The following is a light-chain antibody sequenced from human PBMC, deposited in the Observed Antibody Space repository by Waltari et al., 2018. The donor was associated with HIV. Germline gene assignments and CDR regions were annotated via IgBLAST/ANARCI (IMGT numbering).Light chain of an antibody. Sequence: QSVLTQPASVSASSGASVTISCTGTSSAFGFDNYVSWYQQYPGKAPTFIIYDVSSRPSGVSDRFSGSKSGNTASLTISGLQNEDEADYFCTSYTTSDTLRFGGGTKVTVL. CDR1: SSAFGFDNY. J-gene: IGLJ3*02. CDR3: TSYTTSDTLR. V-gene: IGLV2-14*03. CDR2: DVS.